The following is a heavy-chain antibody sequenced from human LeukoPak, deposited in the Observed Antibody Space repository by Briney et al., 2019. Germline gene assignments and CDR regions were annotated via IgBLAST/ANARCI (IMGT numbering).Heavy chain of an antibody. Sequence: ASVKVSCKASGYTFTSYDINWVRQATGQGLEWMGWMNPNSGNTGYAQKFQGRVTMTRNTSISTAYMELSSLRSEDTAVYYCAREGYDILTGYYFDYWAREPWSPSPQ. CDR3: AREGYDILTGYYFDY. D-gene: IGHD3-9*01. V-gene: IGHV1-8*01. J-gene: IGHJ4*02. CDR1: GYTFTSYD. CDR2: MNPNSGNT.